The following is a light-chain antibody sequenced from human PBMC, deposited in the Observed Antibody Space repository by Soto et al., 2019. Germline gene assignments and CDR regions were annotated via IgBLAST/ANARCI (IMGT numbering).Light chain of an antibody. Sequence: DIQMTQSPSSLSASVGDRVTITCRASQSISSYLNWYQQKPGIAPNLLIYAASSLQSGVPSRFSGSGSGTDFTLTISSLQPVDCATYFCQQSYTTPRTFGQRTKLEI. V-gene: IGKV1-39*01. J-gene: IGKJ2*01. CDR2: AAS. CDR3: QQSYTTPRT. CDR1: QSISSY.